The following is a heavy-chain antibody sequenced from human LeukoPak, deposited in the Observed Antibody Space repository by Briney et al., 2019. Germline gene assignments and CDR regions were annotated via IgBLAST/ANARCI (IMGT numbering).Heavy chain of an antibody. CDR1: GGTFSSYA. CDR3: ARVSTVVANWFDP. Sequence: SVKVSCKASGGTFSSYAISWVRQAPGQGLEWMGRIIPILGIANYAQKFQGRVTITADKSTSTAYMELSSPRSEDTAVYYCARVSTVVANWFDPWGQGTLVTVSS. D-gene: IGHD4-23*01. J-gene: IGHJ5*02. CDR2: IIPILGIA. V-gene: IGHV1-69*04.